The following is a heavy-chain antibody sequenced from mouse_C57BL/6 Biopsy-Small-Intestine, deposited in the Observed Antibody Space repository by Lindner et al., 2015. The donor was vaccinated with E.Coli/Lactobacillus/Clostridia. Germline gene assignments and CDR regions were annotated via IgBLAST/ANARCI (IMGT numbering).Heavy chain of an antibody. V-gene: IGHV1-84*02. J-gene: IGHJ1*01. Sequence: SVKVSCKASGYPSTTYAIHWVRQAPGQRFEVMGWINTGNGNTKYSENFQGRVSITRDTSANAVYMELSSLKSEDTAIYYCAGSAQYDFWSGYYGSWGPGTLVTVSS. D-gene: IGHD1-1*02. CDR2: INTGNGNT. CDR1: GYPSTTYA. CDR3: AGSAQYDFWSGYYGS.